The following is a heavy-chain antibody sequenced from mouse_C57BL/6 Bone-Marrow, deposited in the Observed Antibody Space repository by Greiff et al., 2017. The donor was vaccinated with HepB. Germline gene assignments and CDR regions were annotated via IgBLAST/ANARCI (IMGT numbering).Heavy chain of an antibody. CDR3: AREGYYGNYFDY. D-gene: IGHD2-1*01. J-gene: IGHJ2*01. CDR2: IYPGDGDT. Sequence: QVQLKQSGPELVKPGASVKISCKASGYAFSSSWMNWVKQRPGKGLEWIGRIYPGDGDTNYNGKFKGKATLTADKSYSTAYMQLSSLTSEDSAVYFCAREGYYGNYFDYWGQGTTLTVSS. CDR1: GYAFSSSW. V-gene: IGHV1-82*01.